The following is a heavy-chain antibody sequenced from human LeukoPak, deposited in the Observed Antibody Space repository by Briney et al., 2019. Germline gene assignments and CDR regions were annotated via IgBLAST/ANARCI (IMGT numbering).Heavy chain of an antibody. CDR3: GKTTTGYSSGRYPGWPVDY. V-gene: IGHV3-23*01. Sequence: GGSLRLSCAASGFTFNSYAMYWVRQAPGKGLEWVSGIFGSGGSAHYADSVKGRFTISRDNSKNTVYLQMDSLRVEDTAVYYCGKTTTGYSSGRYPGWPVDYWGQGTLVSVSS. CDR2: IFGSGGSA. CDR1: GFTFNSYA. D-gene: IGHD6-19*01. J-gene: IGHJ4*02.